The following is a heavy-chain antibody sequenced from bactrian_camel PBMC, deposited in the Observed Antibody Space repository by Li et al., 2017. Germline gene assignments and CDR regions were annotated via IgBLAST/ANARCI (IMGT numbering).Heavy chain of an antibody. D-gene: IGHD2*01. J-gene: IGHJ4*01. V-gene: IGHV3S31*01. CDR2: INSGADAT. Sequence: DVQLVESGGDLVQPGGSLTLSCTASGFVFSAEAMSWVRQVPGKGLEWVSGINSGADATDYADSVKGRFTISRDNAKNTLYLRLNSLETEDTAMYYCTNSRSYYYGPLDYWGQGTQVTVSS. CDR1: GFVFSAEA. CDR3: TNSRSYYYGPLDY.